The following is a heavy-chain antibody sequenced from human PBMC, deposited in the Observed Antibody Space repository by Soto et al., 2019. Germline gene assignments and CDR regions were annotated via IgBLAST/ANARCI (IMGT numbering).Heavy chain of an antibody. J-gene: IGHJ5*02. CDR3: ARDPLRSNWFDP. CDR2: IKQGGSEK. CDR1: GFTFSSYW. V-gene: IGHV3-7*01. D-gene: IGHD3-3*01. Sequence: GSLRLSCAASGFTFSSYWMSWVRQAPGKGLEWVANIKQGGSEKYYVDSVKGRFTISRDNAKNSLYLQMNSLRAEDTAVYYCARDPLRSNWFDPWGQGTLVTVAS.